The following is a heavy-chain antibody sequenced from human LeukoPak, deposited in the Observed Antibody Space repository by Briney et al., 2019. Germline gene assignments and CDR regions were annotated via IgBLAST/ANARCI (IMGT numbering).Heavy chain of an antibody. Sequence: GGSLRLSCAASGFILNNYAVNWVRQAPGKGLEWVSFISGGSGGTYYADSVKGRFTISRDSTKNTVYLQMNSLRAEDTAVYSCARLGGIGGYGPEVDIDYWGQGTLVTVSS. CDR1: GFILNNYA. CDR3: ARLGGIGGYGPEVDIDY. CDR2: ISGGSGGT. V-gene: IGHV3-23*01. J-gene: IGHJ4*02. D-gene: IGHD5-12*01.